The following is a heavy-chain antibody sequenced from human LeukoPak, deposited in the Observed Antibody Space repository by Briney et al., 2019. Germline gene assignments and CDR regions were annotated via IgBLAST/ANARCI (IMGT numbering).Heavy chain of an antibody. Sequence: GGSLRLSCAASGFTLTTYWMSWVRQAPGKGLEWVAFIRYDGSNKYYADSVKGRFTISRDNSKNTLYLQMNSLRAEDTAVYYCAKDRAAYYYDSSGYSNWGQGTLATVSS. V-gene: IGHV3-30*02. CDR1: GFTLTTYW. D-gene: IGHD3-22*01. CDR2: IRYDGSNK. CDR3: AKDRAAYYYDSSGYSN. J-gene: IGHJ4*02.